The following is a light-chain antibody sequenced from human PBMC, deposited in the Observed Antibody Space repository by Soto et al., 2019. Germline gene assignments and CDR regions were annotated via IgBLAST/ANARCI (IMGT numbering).Light chain of an antibody. CDR3: QSYDNSLSGYV. CDR2: GNS. CDR1: SSNIGAGYA. J-gene: IGLJ1*01. Sequence: QSVLTQPPSLSGAPGQRVTISCAGSSSNIGAGYAVHWYQQLPGTAPKLLIYGNSNRPSGVPDRFSGSKSDTSASLAITGLQAEDEADYYCQSYDNSLSGYVFGTGTKVTVL. V-gene: IGLV1-40*01.